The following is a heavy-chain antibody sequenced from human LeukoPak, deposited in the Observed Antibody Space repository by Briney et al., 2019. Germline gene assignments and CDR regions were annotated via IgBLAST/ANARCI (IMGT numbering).Heavy chain of an antibody. J-gene: IGHJ4*02. Sequence: GGSLRLSCAASGFTFSSYSMNWVRQAPGKGLEWVSSISSSSSYIYYADSVKGRFTISRDNAKNSLYLQMNSLRAEDTAVYYCASSPGVAARQLRFDYWGQGTLVTVSS. CDR3: ASSPGVAARQLRFDY. CDR2: ISSSSSYI. V-gene: IGHV3-21*01. CDR1: GFTFSSYS. D-gene: IGHD6-6*01.